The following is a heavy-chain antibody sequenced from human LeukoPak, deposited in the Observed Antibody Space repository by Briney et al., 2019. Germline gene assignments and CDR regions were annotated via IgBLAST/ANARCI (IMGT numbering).Heavy chain of an antibody. CDR2: VKQDGSGE. Sequence: PGGSLRLSCAASGFNLTDYWMSWVRQAPGKGLEWVANVKQDGSGEYYVDSVKGRFTISRDNAKNSLYLQMNSLRAEDTAFYYCARDDNWGFDYWGQGALVTVSS. J-gene: IGHJ4*02. CDR1: GFNLTDYW. D-gene: IGHD7-27*01. CDR3: ARDDNWGFDY. V-gene: IGHV3-7*01.